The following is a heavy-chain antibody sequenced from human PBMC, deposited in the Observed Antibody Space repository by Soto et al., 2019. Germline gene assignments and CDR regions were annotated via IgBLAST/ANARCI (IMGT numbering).Heavy chain of an antibody. Sequence: GGSLRLSCAASGFTFSSYAMHWVRQAPGKGLEWVAVISYDGSNKYYADSVKGRFTISRDNSKNTLYLQMNSLRAEDTAVYYCARDGPRGTNGMDVWGQGTTVTVSS. D-gene: IGHD1-1*01. J-gene: IGHJ6*02. CDR2: ISYDGSNK. V-gene: IGHV3-30-3*01. CDR3: ARDGPRGTNGMDV. CDR1: GFTFSSYA.